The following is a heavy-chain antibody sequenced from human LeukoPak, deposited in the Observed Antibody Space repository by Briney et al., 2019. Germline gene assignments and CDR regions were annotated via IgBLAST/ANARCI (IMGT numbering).Heavy chain of an antibody. CDR1: GFTDSSKY. CDR3: ARQSGNYVYFDY. CDR2: ISSGGST. D-gene: IGHD1-26*01. Sequence: PGGSLRLSCAASGFTDSSKYMSWVRQAPGKGLEWVSVISSGGSTHYADSVKGRFTISRDNSKNTLYLQMSSLSAEDTAVYYCARQSGNYVYFDYWGQGTLVTVSS. V-gene: IGHV3-53*01. J-gene: IGHJ4*02.